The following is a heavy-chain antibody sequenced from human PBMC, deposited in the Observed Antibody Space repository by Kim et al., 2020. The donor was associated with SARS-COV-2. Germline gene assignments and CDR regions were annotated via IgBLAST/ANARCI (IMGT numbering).Heavy chain of an antibody. D-gene: IGHD6-19*01. J-gene: IGHJ4*02. CDR2: INHSGST. Sequence: SETLSLTCAVYGGSFSGYYWSWIRQPPGKGLEWIGEINHSGSTNYNPSLKSRVTISVDTSKNQFSLKLSSVTAADTAVYYCARGGRGLVLMDYWGQGTLVTVSS. CDR3: ARGGRGLVLMDY. V-gene: IGHV4-34*01. CDR1: GGSFSGYY.